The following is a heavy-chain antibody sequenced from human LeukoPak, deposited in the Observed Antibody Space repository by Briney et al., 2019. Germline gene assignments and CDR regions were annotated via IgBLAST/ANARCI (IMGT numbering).Heavy chain of an antibody. Sequence: GRSLRLSCAASGFTFDDYAMHWVRQAPGKGLEWVSGISWNSGSIGYADSVKGRSTISRDNAKNSLYLQMNSLRAEDTALYYCAKAYYDSSPYYFDYWGQGTLVTVSS. CDR2: ISWNSGSI. V-gene: IGHV3-9*01. CDR3: AKAYYDSSPYYFDY. J-gene: IGHJ4*02. D-gene: IGHD3-22*01. CDR1: GFTFDDYA.